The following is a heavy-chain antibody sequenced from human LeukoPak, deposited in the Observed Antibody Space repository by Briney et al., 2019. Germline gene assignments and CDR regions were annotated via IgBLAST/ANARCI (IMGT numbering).Heavy chain of an antibody. D-gene: IGHD3-16*01. CDR1: GFTFSNYV. CDR3: AKGPWTHGGHFDY. V-gene: IGHV3-23*01. J-gene: IGHJ4*02. Sequence: GGSLRLSCAASGFTFSNYVMSWVRQAPGKGLEWVSAISGDGGSTNYADSVKGRFTISRDNSKNTLYVQMNSLRAEDTAVYYCAKGPWTHGGHFDYWGQGTLVTVSS. CDR2: ISGDGGST.